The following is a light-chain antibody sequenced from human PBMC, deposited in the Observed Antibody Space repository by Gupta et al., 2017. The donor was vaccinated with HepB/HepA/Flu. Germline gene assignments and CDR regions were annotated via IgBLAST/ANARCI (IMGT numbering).Light chain of an antibody. V-gene: IGKV3-20*01. CDR3: HQYGSSSWT. J-gene: IGKJ1*01. CDR1: QTVSSTY. CDR2: AAS. Sequence: EIVLTQSPGTLSLSPGERATLSCRTSQTVSSTYLAWYQQKPGQAPRLLIYAASNRATGIPDRLSGSGSGTDFTLTISRLEPEDFAVYYCHQYGSSSWTFGQGTEVEIK.